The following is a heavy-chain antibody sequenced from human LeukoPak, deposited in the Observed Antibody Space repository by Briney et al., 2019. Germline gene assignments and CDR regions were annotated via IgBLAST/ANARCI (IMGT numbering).Heavy chain of an antibody. D-gene: IGHD4-17*01. Sequence: SETLSLTCTVSGGSISSYYWSWIRQPPGKGLEWIGYIYYSGSTYYNPSLQSRVIISVDTSKNQFSLKLTSVTAADTAVYYCARALYSMTTVTTEYWFDYWGQGTLVTVSS. CDR2: IYYSGST. CDR1: GGSISSYY. J-gene: IGHJ4*02. CDR3: ARALYSMTTVTTEYWFDY. V-gene: IGHV4-59*08.